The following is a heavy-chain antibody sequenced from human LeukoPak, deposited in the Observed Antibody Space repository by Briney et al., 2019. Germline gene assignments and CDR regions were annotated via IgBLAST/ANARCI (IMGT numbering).Heavy chain of an antibody. CDR3: ARDSYFGSGNYYIDY. D-gene: IGHD3-10*01. J-gene: IGHJ4*02. V-gene: IGHV6-1*01. Sequence: SQTLSLTCVISGDRVSSTSSTWNWIRQSPSRGLEWLGRTYYRSKWYHNYAVSVESRITINPDTSKNQFSLKLSSVTAADTAVYYCARDSYFGSGNYYIDYWGQGTLVTVSS. CDR2: TYYRSKWYH. CDR1: GDRVSSTSST.